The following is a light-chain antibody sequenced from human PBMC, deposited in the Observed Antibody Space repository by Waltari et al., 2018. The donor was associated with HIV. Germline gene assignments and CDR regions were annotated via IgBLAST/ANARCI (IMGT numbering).Light chain of an antibody. V-gene: IGLV1-51*01. Sequence: VLRHPPFFSGPPGRRFTFPCLGASSTIEMGYFSWYQFRPGTAPKLLIFDNTRRPSGVPDRFSGSKSGSSATLDVTGLQTGDEADYYCATWDSSLSVVFGGGTRLTVL. CDR1: SSTIEMGY. J-gene: IGLJ2*01. CDR3: ATWDSSLSVV. CDR2: DNT.